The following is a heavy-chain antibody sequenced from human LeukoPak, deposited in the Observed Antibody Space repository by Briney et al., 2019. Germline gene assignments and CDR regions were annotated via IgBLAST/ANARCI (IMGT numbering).Heavy chain of an antibody. D-gene: IGHD1-26*01. J-gene: IGHJ4*02. V-gene: IGHV3-33*01. Sequence: GGSLRLSCAASGFTFSSYGMHWVRQAPGKGLEWVAVIWYDGSNKYYADSVKGRFTISRDNSKNTLYLQMNSLRAEDTAVYYCAREDSGSYSSQFDYWGLGTLVTVSS. CDR1: GFTFSSYG. CDR2: IWYDGSNK. CDR3: AREDSGSYSSQFDY.